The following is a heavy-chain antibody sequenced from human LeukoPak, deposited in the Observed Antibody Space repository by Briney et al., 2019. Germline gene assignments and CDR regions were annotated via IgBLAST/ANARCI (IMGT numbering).Heavy chain of an antibody. CDR3: ARDGGSRGYTYGQGAFDI. J-gene: IGHJ3*02. CDR2: ISGSGGST. V-gene: IGHV3-23*01. Sequence: GGSLRLSCAASGFTFSSYAMSWVRQAPGKGLEWVSAISGSGGSTYYADSVKGRFTISRDNSKNTLYLQMNSLRAEDTAVYYCARDGGSRGYTYGQGAFDIWGQGTMVTVSS. CDR1: GFTFSSYA. D-gene: IGHD5-18*01.